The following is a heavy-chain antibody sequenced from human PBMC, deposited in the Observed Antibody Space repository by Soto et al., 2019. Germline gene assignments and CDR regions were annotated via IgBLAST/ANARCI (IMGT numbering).Heavy chain of an antibody. CDR1: GGSILDSTYY. V-gene: IGHV4-39*01. CDR3: ARQASVYYYGWFDP. Sequence: QLLLQESGPGLVKPSETLSLTCTVSGGSILDSTYYWAWIRQSPGKGLEWIGTIIYSGGTFYTPSLKSRVTMSVDTSNNQFSLKLSSVTAADTAVYYCARQASVYYYGWFDPWGQGTLVTVSS. CDR2: IIYSGGT. D-gene: IGHD3-22*01. J-gene: IGHJ5*02.